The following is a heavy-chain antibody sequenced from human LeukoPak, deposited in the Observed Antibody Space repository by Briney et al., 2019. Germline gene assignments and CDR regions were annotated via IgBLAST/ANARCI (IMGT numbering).Heavy chain of an antibody. CDR3: ARDSYKYSSNRWA. Sequence: GGSLRLSCAASGFTFSSYSMNWVRPAPGKGLEWVSSISSSSSYIYYADSVKGRFTISRDNAKNSLYPQMNSLRAEDTAVYYCARDSYKYSSNRWAWGQGTMVTVSS. J-gene: IGHJ3*01. CDR2: ISSSSSYI. D-gene: IGHD6-19*01. V-gene: IGHV3-21*01. CDR1: GFTFSSYS.